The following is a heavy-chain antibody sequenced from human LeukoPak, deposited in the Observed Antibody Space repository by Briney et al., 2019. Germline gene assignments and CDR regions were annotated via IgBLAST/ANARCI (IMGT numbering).Heavy chain of an antibody. D-gene: IGHD3-22*01. CDR2: IYYSGST. Sequence: PSETLSLTCTVSGGSISSYYWSWIRQPPGKGLEWIGYIYYSGSTNYTPSLKSRVTISVDTSKNQFSLKLSSVTAADTAVYYCARDSYYYDSSGFSYYFDYWGQGTLVTVSS. V-gene: IGHV4-59*01. CDR1: GGSISSYY. J-gene: IGHJ4*02. CDR3: ARDSYYYDSSGFSYYFDY.